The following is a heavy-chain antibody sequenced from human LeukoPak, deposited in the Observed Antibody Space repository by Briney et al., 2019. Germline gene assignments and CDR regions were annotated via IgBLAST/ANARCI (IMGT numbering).Heavy chain of an antibody. V-gene: IGHV4-59*01. D-gene: IGHD6-6*01. CDR3: ARGYSSSSYNWFDP. J-gene: IGHJ5*02. CDR2: IYFSGST. CDR1: GGSLNTYY. Sequence: SETLSLTCTVSGGSLNTYYWTWIRQPPGKGLEWIGYIYFSGSTAYNPSLKGRVTISVDTSKNQFSLKLTSVTAADTAMYYCARGYSSSSYNWFDPWGQGTLVTVSS.